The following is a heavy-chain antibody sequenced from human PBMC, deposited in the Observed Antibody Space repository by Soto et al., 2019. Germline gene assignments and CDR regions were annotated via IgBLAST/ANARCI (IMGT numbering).Heavy chain of an antibody. CDR3: AKYIAAGTRYFGL. J-gene: IGHJ2*01. D-gene: IGHD6-13*01. CDR2: TSGDAANT. Sequence: EVQLLESGGGLVQSGGSLRLSCAASGLNFASYAMTWIRQAPGKGLEWVSATSGDAANTQYADSVKGRFTMSRDNSKNTLYLQMNSLRAEDTAVYFCAKYIAAGTRYFGLWCRGTVVTVSS. CDR1: GLNFASYA. V-gene: IGHV3-23*01.